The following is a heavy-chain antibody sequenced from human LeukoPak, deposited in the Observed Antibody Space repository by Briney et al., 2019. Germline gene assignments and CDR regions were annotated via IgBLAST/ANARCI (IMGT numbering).Heavy chain of an antibody. V-gene: IGHV3-30-3*01. D-gene: IGHD5-18*01. CDR2: ISYDGSNK. J-gene: IGHJ4*02. CDR3: ARDLDSYGTLDY. CDR1: GFTFSSYA. Sequence: QPGGSLRLSCAASGFTFSSYAMHWVRQAPGKGLEWVAVISYDGSNKYYADSVKGRFTISRDNSKNTLYLQMNSLRAEDTAVYYCARDLDSYGTLDYWGQGTLVTVSS.